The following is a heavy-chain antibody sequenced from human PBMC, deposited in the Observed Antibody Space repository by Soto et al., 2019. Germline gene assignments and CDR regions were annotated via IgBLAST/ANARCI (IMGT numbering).Heavy chain of an antibody. CDR2: IYYSGST. Sequence: PSETLSLTCTVSGGSISSYYWSWIRQPPGKGLEWIGYIYYSGSTNYNPSLKSRVTIPVDTSKNQFSLKLSSVTAADTAVYYCARVSIIGSGSYFFDYWGQGTLVTVSS. J-gene: IGHJ4*02. CDR1: GGSISSYY. V-gene: IGHV4-59*01. CDR3: ARVSIIGSGSYFFDY. D-gene: IGHD3-10*01.